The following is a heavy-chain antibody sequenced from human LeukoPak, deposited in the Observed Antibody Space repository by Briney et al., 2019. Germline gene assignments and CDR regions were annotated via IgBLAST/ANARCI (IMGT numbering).Heavy chain of an antibody. V-gene: IGHV3-53*04. CDR3: ARTSYYYYMDV. CDR2: IDSGGTT. CDR1: GSNVTYNY. J-gene: IGHJ6*03. Sequence: GGSLRLSCVASGSNVTYNYMTWVRQAPGKGLEWVSLIDSGGTTYYADSLKGRFTISRHSPNNTLFLQMNNLRPEDTAVYCARTSYYYYMDVWGARTTVT.